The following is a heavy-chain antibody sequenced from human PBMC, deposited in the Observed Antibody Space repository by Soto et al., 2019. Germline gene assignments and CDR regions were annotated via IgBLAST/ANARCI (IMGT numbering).Heavy chain of an antibody. CDR2: ISGSGGST. CDR1: GFTFSSYA. J-gene: IGHJ4*02. V-gene: IGHV3-23*01. CDR3: ARNGGYSYGYYFDF. D-gene: IGHD5-18*01. Sequence: GGSLRLSCAASGFTFSSYALSWVRQAPGRGLEWVSGISGSGGSTYYADSVKGRFTISRDNSKNTLYLQMNSLRAEDTAIYYCARNGGYSYGYYFDFWGQGTLVTVSS.